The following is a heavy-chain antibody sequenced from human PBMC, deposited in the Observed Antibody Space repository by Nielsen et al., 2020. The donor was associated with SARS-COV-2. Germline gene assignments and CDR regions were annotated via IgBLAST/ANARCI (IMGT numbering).Heavy chain of an antibody. CDR2: ISSSSSYI. D-gene: IGHD3-10*01. CDR3: ARDPYYGSGTFRFYGMDL. V-gene: IGHV3-21*01. J-gene: IGHJ6*02. CDR1: GFAFSTYS. Sequence: GESLKISCAASGFAFSTYSMNWVRQAPGKGLEWVSSISSSSSYIYYADSVKGRFTISRDNAKNSLYLQMDSLRAEDTALYYCARDPYYGSGTFRFYGMDLWGQGTTVTVSS.